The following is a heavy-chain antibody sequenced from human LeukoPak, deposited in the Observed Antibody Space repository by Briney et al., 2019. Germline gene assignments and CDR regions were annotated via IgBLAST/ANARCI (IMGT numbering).Heavy chain of an antibody. D-gene: IGHD2-15*01. CDR2: IYYSGST. CDR3: ARPHYCSGGSCYHFDP. V-gene: IGHV4-59*01. CDR1: GGSISSYY. Sequence: SETLSLTCTVSGGSISSYYWSWIRQPPGKGLEWIGYIYYSGSTNYNPSLKSRVIISVDTSKNQFSLKLSSVTAADTAVYYCARPHYCSGGSCYHFDPWGQGTLVTVSS. J-gene: IGHJ5*02.